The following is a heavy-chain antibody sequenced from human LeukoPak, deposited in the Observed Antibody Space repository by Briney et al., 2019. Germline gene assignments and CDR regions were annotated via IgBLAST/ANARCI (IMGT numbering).Heavy chain of an antibody. V-gene: IGHV4-39*01. CDR3: ARHPVCWYSSGCPAGED. J-gene: IGHJ4*02. CDR2: IYYSGST. Sequence: SETLSLTCTVSGGSISSSSYYWGWIRQPPGKGLEWIGSIYYSGSTYYNPSLKSRVTISVDTSKNQFSLKLSSVTAADTAVYYCARHPVCWYSSGCPAGEDWGQGTLVTVSS. CDR1: GGSISSSSYY. D-gene: IGHD6-19*01.